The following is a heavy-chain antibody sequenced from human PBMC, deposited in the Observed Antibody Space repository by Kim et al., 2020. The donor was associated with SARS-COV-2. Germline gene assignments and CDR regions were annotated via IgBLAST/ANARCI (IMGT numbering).Heavy chain of an antibody. V-gene: IGHV4-31*02. J-gene: IGHJ3*02. Sequence: RVTISVDTSKNQFSLKLSSVTAADTAVYYCARGIDYYDSSGYYYAFAFDIWGQGTMVTVSS. D-gene: IGHD3-22*01. CDR3: ARGIDYYDSSGYYYAFAFDI.